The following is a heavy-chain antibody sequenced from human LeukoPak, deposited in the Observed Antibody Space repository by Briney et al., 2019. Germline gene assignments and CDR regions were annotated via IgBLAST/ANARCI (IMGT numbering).Heavy chain of an antibody. J-gene: IGHJ4*02. CDR1: GLTLSSFT. V-gene: IGHV3-21*01. CDR3: AGRPLEQQL. CDR2: ISSSSGYI. D-gene: IGHD6-13*01. Sequence: PGGSLRLSCVASGLTLSSFTMNWVRQAPGKGLEWVSSISSSSGYIYYADSVKGRFTISRDNAKNSLYLQMNSLRAEDTAVYYCAGRPLEQQLWGQGTLVTVSS.